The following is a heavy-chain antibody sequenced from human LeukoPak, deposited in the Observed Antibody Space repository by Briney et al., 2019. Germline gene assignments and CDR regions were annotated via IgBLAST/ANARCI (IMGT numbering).Heavy chain of an antibody. Sequence: GASVKVSCKASGYTFTGYYMHWVRQAPGQGLEWMGWINPNSGGTNYAQKFQGRVTMTRDTSISTAYMELSRLRSDDTAVYYCARDWSGSYSAVPKYWGQGTLVTVSS. V-gene: IGHV1-2*02. CDR3: ARDWSGSYSAVPKY. D-gene: IGHD1-26*01. CDR2: INPNSGGT. CDR1: GYTFTGYY. J-gene: IGHJ4*02.